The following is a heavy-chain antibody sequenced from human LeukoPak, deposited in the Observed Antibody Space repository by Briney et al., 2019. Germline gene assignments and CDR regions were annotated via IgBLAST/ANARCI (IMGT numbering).Heavy chain of an antibody. D-gene: IGHD2-2*01. V-gene: IGHV3-21*01. J-gene: IGHJ6*02. Sequence: SGGSLRLSCAASGFTFSSYSMNWVRQAPGKGLEWVSSISSSSSYIYYADSVKGRFTISRDNAKNSLYLQMNSLRAEDTAVYYCARDLRCSSTSCYGYYYGMDVWGQGTTVTVSS. CDR2: ISSSSSYI. CDR3: ARDLRCSSTSCYGYYYGMDV. CDR1: GFTFSSYS.